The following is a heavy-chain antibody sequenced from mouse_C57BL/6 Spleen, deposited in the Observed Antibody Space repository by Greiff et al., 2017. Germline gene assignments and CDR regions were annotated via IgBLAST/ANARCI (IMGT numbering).Heavy chain of an antibody. CDR3: GRSGYFDV. D-gene: IGHD1-3*01. CDR1: GFTFSDHG. CDR2: ISSGSSTI. V-gene: IGHV5-17*01. Sequence: EVKLVESGGGLVKPGGSLKLSCAASGFTFSDHGMHWVRQAPEKGLEWVAYISSGSSTIYYADTVTGRFTISRDNAKNTLFLQMTSLRSEDAAMYYCGRSGYFDVWGTGTTVTVSS. J-gene: IGHJ1*03.